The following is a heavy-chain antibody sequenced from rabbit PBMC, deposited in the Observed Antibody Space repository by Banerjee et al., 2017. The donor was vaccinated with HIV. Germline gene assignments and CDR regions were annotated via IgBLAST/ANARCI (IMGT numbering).Heavy chain of an antibody. CDR3: ARDLAGVIGWNFDL. D-gene: IGHD4-1*01. CDR2: ISTGDGST. CDR1: GFDFSSYG. J-gene: IGHJ4*01. Sequence: QEQLVESGGGLVQPGGSLKLSCKASGFDFSSYGVNWVRQAPGKGLEWIGCISTGDGSTYYASWVKGRFTISRTSSTTVALQMTSLTAADTATYFCARDLAGVIGWNFDLWGQGTLVTVS. V-gene: IGHV1S47*01.